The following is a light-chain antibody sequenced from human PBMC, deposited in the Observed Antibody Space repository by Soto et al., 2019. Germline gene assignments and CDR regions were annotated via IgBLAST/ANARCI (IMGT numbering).Light chain of an antibody. V-gene: IGLV2-11*01. CDR1: SSDFGGYNY. CDR3: SSYAGSYTFYV. CDR2: DVS. Sequence: QSALTQPRSVSGSPGQSVTLSCTGTSSDFGGYNYVSWSQLHPGKAPKVMIYDVSKRPSGVPDRFSGSKSGNTASLTISGLQAEDEAEYYCSSYAGSYTFYVFGTGTKVTVL. J-gene: IGLJ1*01.